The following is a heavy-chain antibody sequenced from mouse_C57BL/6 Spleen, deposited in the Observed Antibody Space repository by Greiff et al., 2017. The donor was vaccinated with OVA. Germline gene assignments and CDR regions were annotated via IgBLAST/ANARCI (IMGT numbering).Heavy chain of an antibody. CDR3: TTEDYYGSSYKAWFAY. V-gene: IGHV14-4*01. CDR1: GFNIKDDY. D-gene: IGHD1-1*01. CDR2: IDPENGDT. Sequence: EVQLQQSGAELVRPGASVKLSCTASGFNIKDDYMHWVKQRPEQGLEWIGWIDPENGDTEYASKFQGKATITADTSSNTAYLQLSSLTSEDTAVYYCTTEDYYGSSYKAWFAYWGQGTLVTVSA. J-gene: IGHJ3*01.